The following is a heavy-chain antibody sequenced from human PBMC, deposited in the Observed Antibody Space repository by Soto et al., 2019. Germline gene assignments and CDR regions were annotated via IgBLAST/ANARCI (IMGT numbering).Heavy chain of an antibody. J-gene: IGHJ6*02. CDR2: ISSSSAYI. D-gene: IGHD3-10*01. CDR3: ARDRGAASEARYYYGGIDV. Sequence: EVQLVESGGGLVKPGGSLRLSCAASGFIFDIYSMTWVRQAPGKGLEWVSSISSSSAYIYYADSGKGRFTISRDNAENSLYLQMSSPIADDTAVYYCARDRGAASEARYYYGGIDVWGQGTTVPVSS. V-gene: IGHV3-21*01. CDR1: GFIFDIYS.